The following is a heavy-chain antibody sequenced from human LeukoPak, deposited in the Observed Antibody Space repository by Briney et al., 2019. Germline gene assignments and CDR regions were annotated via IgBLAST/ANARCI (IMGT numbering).Heavy chain of an antibody. CDR1: GVSISSSNW. CDR3: ARRATVLRFLERSWYFDL. Sequence: RPSETLSLTCAVSGVSISSSNWWSWVRQPPGKGLEWIGEIYHSGSTNYNPSLKSRVTISVDTSKNQFSLKLSSVTAADTAVYYCARRATVLRFLERSWYFDLWGRGTLVTVSS. V-gene: IGHV4-4*02. J-gene: IGHJ2*01. D-gene: IGHD3-3*01. CDR2: IYHSGST.